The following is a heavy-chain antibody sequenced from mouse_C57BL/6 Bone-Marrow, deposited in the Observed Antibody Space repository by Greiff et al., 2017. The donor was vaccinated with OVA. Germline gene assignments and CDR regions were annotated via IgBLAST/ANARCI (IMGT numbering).Heavy chain of an antibody. V-gene: IGHV1-81*01. CDR1: GYTFTSYG. CDR2: IYPRSGNT. Sequence: QVQLKQSGAELARPGASVKLSCKASGYTFTSYGISWVKQRPGQGLEWIGEIYPRSGNTYYNEKFKGKATLTADKSSSTAYMELRSLTSEDSAVYFCARSGGSFFSDYWGQGTTLTVSS. J-gene: IGHJ2*01. D-gene: IGHD1-1*02. CDR3: ARSGGSFFSDY.